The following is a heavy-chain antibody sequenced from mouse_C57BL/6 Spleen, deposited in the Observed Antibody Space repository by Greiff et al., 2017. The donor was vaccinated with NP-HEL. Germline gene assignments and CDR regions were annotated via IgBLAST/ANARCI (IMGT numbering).Heavy chain of an antibody. J-gene: IGHJ2*01. CDR1: GFTFSSYG. CDR3: ARLAYYYGSSWDYFDY. V-gene: IGHV5-6*01. D-gene: IGHD1-1*01. Sequence: DVQLVESGGDLVKPGGSLKLSCAASGFTFSSYGMSWVRQTPDKRLEWVATISSGGSYTYYPDTVKGRFTISRDNAKNTLYLQMSSLKSEDTAMYYCARLAYYYGSSWDYFDYWGQGTTLTVSS. CDR2: ISSGGSYT.